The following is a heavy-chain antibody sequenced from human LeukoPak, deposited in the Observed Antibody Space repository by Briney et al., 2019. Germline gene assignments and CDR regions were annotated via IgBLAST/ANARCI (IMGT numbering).Heavy chain of an antibody. J-gene: IGHJ4*02. V-gene: IGHV1-18*01. CDR3: AREGIVPAAMMDGTDY. D-gene: IGHD2-2*01. CDR2: ISAYNGNT. CDR1: GYTFTSYG. Sequence: GASVKVSCKASGYTFTSYGISWVRQAPGQGLEWMGWISAYNGNTNYAQKLQGRVTMTTDTSTSTAYMELRSLRSDDTAVYYCAREGIVPAAMMDGTDYWGQGTLVTVSP.